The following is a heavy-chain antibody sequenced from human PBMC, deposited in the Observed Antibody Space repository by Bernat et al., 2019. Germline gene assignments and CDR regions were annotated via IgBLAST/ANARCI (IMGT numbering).Heavy chain of an antibody. CDR2: INHSGST. CDR3: AKCSGWTVYYYYGMDV. D-gene: IGHD6-19*01. V-gene: IGHV4-34*01. CDR1: GGSFSGYY. J-gene: IGHJ6*02. Sequence: QVQLQQWGAGLLKPSETLSLTCAVYGGSFSGYYWSWIRQPPGKGLEWIGEINHSGSTNYNPSLKSRVTISVDTSKNQFSLKLSSVTAADTAVYYCAKCSGWTVYYYYGMDVWGQGTTVTVSS.